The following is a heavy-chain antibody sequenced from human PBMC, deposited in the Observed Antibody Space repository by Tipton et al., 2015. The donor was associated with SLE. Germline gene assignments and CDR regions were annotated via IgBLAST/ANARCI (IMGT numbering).Heavy chain of an antibody. CDR3: VAWAAAVPGVDY. Sequence: LRLSCAASGFTFSSYAMSWVRQAPGKGLEWIGEINHSGSTNYNPSLKSRVTISVDTSKNQFSLKLSSVTAADTAVYYCVAWAAAVPGVDYWGQGTLVTVSS. CDR1: GFTFSSYA. D-gene: IGHD6-13*01. CDR2: INHSGST. J-gene: IGHJ4*02. V-gene: IGHV4-34*08.